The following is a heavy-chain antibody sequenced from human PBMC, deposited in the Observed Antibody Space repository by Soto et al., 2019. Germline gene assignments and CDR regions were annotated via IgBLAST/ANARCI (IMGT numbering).Heavy chain of an antibody. J-gene: IGHJ4*02. CDR2: IKQAGSEK. CDR1: GFTFSNYW. D-gene: IGHD3-16*02. CDR3: ARACSDSTWGSYPLVY. Sequence: EVQLVESGGGLVQPGGSLRLSCAASGFTFSNYWMTWVRQAPGKGLEWVANIKQAGSEKYYVGSVKGRFTISRDDAENSLYLQMNSLRADDTAVYYCARACSDSTWGSYPLVYWGQGTLVTVSS. V-gene: IGHV3-7*01.